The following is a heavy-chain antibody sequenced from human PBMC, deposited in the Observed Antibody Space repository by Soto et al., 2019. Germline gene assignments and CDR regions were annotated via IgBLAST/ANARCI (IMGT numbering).Heavy chain of an antibody. CDR3: AVAVAGPTAIGY. Sequence: GGSLRLSFAASGYTFSSYWMHWVRQAPGKGLVWVSRIYTDGSSTSYADSVKGRFTISRDNAENTLYLQMNSLRAEDTAVYYCAVAVAGPTAIGYWGQGTLVTVSS. CDR1: GYTFSSYW. CDR2: IYTDGSST. V-gene: IGHV3-74*01. D-gene: IGHD6-19*01. J-gene: IGHJ4*02.